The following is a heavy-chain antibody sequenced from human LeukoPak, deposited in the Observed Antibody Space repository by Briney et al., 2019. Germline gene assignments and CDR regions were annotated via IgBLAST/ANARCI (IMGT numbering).Heavy chain of an antibody. Sequence: ASVKVSCKASGYTFTSYDINWVRQATGQGLEWMGWMNPNSGNTGYAQKFQGRVTITRNTSISTAYMELSSLRSEDTAVYYCARATPTDMYSSGWEGSDAFDIWGQGTMATVSS. D-gene: IGHD6-19*01. V-gene: IGHV1-8*03. CDR2: MNPNSGNT. CDR1: GYTFTSYD. CDR3: ARATPTDMYSSGWEGSDAFDI. J-gene: IGHJ3*02.